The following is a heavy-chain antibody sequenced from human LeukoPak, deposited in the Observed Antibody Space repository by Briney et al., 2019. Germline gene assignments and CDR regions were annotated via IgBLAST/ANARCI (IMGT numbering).Heavy chain of an antibody. J-gene: IGHJ3*02. Sequence: GGSLRLSCAASGFTFSSYSMNWVRQAPGKGLEWVSSISSSSSYIYYADSVKGRLTISRDNAKNSLYLQMNSLRAEDTAVYYCVRDGHDAFDIWGQGTMVTVSS. CDR2: ISSSSSYI. V-gene: IGHV3-21*01. CDR3: VRDGHDAFDI. CDR1: GFTFSSYS.